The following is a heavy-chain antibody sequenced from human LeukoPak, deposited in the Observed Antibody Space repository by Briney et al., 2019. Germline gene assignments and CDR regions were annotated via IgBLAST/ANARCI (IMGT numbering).Heavy chain of an antibody. CDR2: ISDDGNDK. CDR1: GFTFRSYG. CDR3: AKDNKRYSCDY. J-gene: IGHJ4*02. V-gene: IGHV3-30*18. D-gene: IGHD5-18*01. Sequence: GGSLRLSCAASGFTFRSYGMHWVRQAPGKGLEWVAVISDDGNDKCYADSVKGRFTISRDSSKNTLSLQMNSLRVEDTAVYYCAKDNKRYSCDYWGQGILVTVSS.